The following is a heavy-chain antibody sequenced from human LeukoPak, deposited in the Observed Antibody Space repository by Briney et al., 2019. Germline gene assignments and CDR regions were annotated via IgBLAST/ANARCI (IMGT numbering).Heavy chain of an antibody. CDR2: INPNSGGT. CDR3: ARDERYDSSGYPFDY. J-gene: IGHJ4*02. V-gene: IGHV1-2*02. CDR1: GFTFTGYY. Sequence: GASVKVSCKASGFTFTGYYMHWVRQAPGQGLEWMGWINPNSGGTNYAQKFQGRVTMTRDTSITTAYMELTSLRSYDTAVYYCARDERYDSSGYPFDYWGQGTLVTVSS. D-gene: IGHD3-22*01.